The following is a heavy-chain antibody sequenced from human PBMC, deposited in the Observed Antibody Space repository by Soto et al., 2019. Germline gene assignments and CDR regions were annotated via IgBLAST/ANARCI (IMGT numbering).Heavy chain of an antibody. CDR3: ARVLFGSYQTFPY. V-gene: IGHV3-21*01. J-gene: IGHJ4*02. CDR1: GFTFSSYS. CDR2: ISSSSSYI. Sequence: GSLRLSCAASGFTFSSYSMTWVRQAPGKGLEWVSSISSSSSYIYYSDSVKCRFTISRDHAKNSVYLQMKSLRAEDTAVYYCARVLFGSYQTFPYWGQGTLVTVSS. D-gene: IGHD1-26*01.